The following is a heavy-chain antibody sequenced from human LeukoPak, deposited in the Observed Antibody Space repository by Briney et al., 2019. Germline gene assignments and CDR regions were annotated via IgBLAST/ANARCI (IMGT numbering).Heavy chain of an antibody. Sequence: ASVKVSCKASGGTFSSYAISWVRQAPGQGLEWMGGIIPIFGTASYAQKFQGRVTITADKSTSTAYMELSSLRSEDTAVYYCARDREGSSGWYDYWGQGTLVTVSS. V-gene: IGHV1-69*06. CDR3: ARDREGSSGWYDY. D-gene: IGHD6-19*01. CDR1: GGTFSSYA. CDR2: IIPIFGTA. J-gene: IGHJ4*02.